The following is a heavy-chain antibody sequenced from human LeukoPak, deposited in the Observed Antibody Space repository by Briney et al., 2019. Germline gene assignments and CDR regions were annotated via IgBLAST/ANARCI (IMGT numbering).Heavy chain of an antibody. D-gene: IGHD3-10*01. CDR1: GYRFTSYW. J-gene: IGHJ6*03. V-gene: IGHV5-51*01. Sequence: GESLKISFQGSGYRFTSYWIGWVRPMPGKGLEWMGIIYPGDSDTRYSPSFQGQVTISADKSISTAYLQWSSLKASDTAMYYCARIRTGITMVLVYYYYMDVWGKGTTVTVSS. CDR3: ARIRTGITMVLVYYYYMDV. CDR2: IYPGDSDT.